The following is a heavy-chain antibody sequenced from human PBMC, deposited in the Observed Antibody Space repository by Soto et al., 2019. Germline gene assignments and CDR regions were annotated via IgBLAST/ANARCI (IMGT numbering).Heavy chain of an antibody. CDR2: INTNTGNP. Sequence: QVQLVQSGSELKKPGASVKVSCKASGYTFTSYAMNWVRQAPGQGLEWMGWINTNTGNPTYAQGFTGLFVFSLDTSVSTAYLQICSLKAEDTAVYYCARDPPDYYDSSGYYYEEYYFDYWGQGTLVTVSS. J-gene: IGHJ4*02. V-gene: IGHV7-4-1*01. CDR3: ARDPPDYYDSSGYYYEEYYFDY. D-gene: IGHD3-22*01. CDR1: GYTFTSYA.